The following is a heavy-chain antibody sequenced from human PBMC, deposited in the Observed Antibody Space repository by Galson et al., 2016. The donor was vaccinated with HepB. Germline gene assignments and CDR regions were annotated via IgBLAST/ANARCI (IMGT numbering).Heavy chain of an antibody. CDR2: IIPIFGTA. Sequence: SVKVSCKASGGTFSSYAISWVRQAPGQGLEWMGRIIPIFGTANYAQKFQGRVTIAADESTSTAYMELSSLKSEDTAVYYCAEGLGSGSYFDYWGQGTLVTVAS. D-gene: IGHD3-10*01. V-gene: IGHV1-69*13. CDR3: AEGLGSGSYFDY. J-gene: IGHJ4*02. CDR1: GGTFSSYA.